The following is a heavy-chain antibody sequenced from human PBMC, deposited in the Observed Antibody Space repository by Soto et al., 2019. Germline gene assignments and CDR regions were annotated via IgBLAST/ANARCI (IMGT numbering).Heavy chain of an antibody. CDR3: AKRTVGWYFDL. J-gene: IGHJ2*01. CDR1: GFTFSSYA. V-gene: IGHV3-23*01. Sequence: EVQLLESGGGLVQPGGSLRLSCAASGFTFSSYAMNWVRQAPGKGLEWVSVISGSGGSTYYADSVKGRFTISRDNSKNTLSSQMNSLSAEDTAVYYCAKRTVGWYFDLWGRGTLVTVSS. CDR2: ISGSGGST. D-gene: IGHD4-17*01.